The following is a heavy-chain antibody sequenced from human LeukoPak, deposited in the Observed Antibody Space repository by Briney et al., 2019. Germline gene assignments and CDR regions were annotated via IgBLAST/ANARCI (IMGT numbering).Heavy chain of an antibody. CDR2: IWYDGSNK. D-gene: IGHD4-11*01. CDR1: GFTFSSYG. J-gene: IGHJ4*02. V-gene: IGHV3-33*01. CDR3: ARETRYRGPFFDY. Sequence: SLRLSCAASGFTFSSYGMHWVRQAPGKGLEWVAVIWYDGSNKYYADSVKGRFTISRDNSKNTLYLQMNSLRAEDTAVYYCARETRYRGPFFDYWGQGTLVTVSS.